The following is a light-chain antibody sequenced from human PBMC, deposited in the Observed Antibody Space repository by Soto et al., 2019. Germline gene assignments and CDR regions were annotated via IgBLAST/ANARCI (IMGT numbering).Light chain of an antibody. CDR3: SSYTSSNTWV. J-gene: IGLJ3*02. CDR1: SSDVGDYSY. V-gene: IGLV2-14*01. CDR2: AVS. Sequence: QSALTQPASVSGSPGQSITISCTGTSSDVGDYSYVSWYQQHPGKAPKLMIYAVSNRPSGVSNRFSGSKSGNTASLTISGLQAEDEADYYCSSYTSSNTWVFGGGTSSPS.